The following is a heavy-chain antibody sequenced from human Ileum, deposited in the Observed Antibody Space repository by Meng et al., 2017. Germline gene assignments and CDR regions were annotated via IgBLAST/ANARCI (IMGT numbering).Heavy chain of an antibody. CDR3: ARGHYDKYFDS. CDR2: MYFSGST. J-gene: IGHJ4*02. CDR1: GGSVNTGSYY. V-gene: IGHV4-61*01. Sequence: QVQLHEAGPGLVRPSETLSLTCTISGGSVNTGSYYWSWIRQPPGKGLEWIGYMYFSGSTKYNASLKSRVSISVDTSKKQFSLNLTSVTAADTAVYYCARGHYDKYFDSWGQGTLVTAPQ. D-gene: IGHD3-22*01.